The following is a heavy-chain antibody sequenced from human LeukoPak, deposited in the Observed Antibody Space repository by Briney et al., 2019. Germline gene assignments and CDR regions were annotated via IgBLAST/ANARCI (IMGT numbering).Heavy chain of an antibody. CDR1: GFTFSSYG. Sequence: PGGSLRLSCAASGFTFSSYGMHWARQAPGKGLEWVAVISYDGSNKYYADSVKGRFTISRDKSKNTLYLQMNSLRAEDTAVYYCAKDYRRYCSSTSCQPFDYWGQGTLVTVSS. D-gene: IGHD2-2*01. V-gene: IGHV3-30*18. CDR2: ISYDGSNK. J-gene: IGHJ4*02. CDR3: AKDYRRYCSSTSCQPFDY.